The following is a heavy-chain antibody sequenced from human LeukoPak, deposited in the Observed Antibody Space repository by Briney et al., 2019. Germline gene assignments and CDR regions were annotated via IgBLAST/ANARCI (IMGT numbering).Heavy chain of an antibody. J-gene: IGHJ3*02. V-gene: IGHV3-23*01. CDR3: AKALIGPPDWSPPRYAFDI. CDR1: GFTFSSYA. D-gene: IGHD3-9*01. CDR2: ISGSGGST. Sequence: GGSLRLSCAASGFTFSSYAMSWVRQAPGKGLEWVSAISGSGGSTYYADSVKGRFTISRDNSKNTLYLQMNSLRAEDTAVYYCAKALIGPPDWSPPRYAFDIWGQGTMVTVSS.